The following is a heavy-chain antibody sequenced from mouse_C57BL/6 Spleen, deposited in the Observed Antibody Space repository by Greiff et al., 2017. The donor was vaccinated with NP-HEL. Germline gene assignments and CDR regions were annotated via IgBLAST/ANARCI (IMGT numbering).Heavy chain of an antibody. J-gene: IGHJ4*01. Sequence: VQLQQPGAELVKPGASVKLSCKASGYTFTSYWMHWVKQRPGRGLEWIGRIGPNSGGTKYNEKFKSKATLTVDKPSSTAYMQLSSLTSEDAAFYYCARGSNFAMDYWGQGTSVTVSS. CDR3: ARGSNFAMDY. D-gene: IGHD5-1*01. CDR2: IGPNSGGT. CDR1: GYTFTSYW. V-gene: IGHV1-72*01.